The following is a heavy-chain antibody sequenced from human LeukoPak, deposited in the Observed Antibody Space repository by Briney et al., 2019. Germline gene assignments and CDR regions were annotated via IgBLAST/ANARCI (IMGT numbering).Heavy chain of an antibody. CDR2: IYSGGSK. J-gene: IGHJ3*02. Sequence: GGSLRLSCAASGFTVSSNYMSWVRQAPGKGLEWVSVIYSGGSKYYADSVKGRFTISRDNSKNTLYLQMNSLRAEDTAVYYCARDYYDSSGRGAFDIWGQGTMVTVSS. V-gene: IGHV3-53*01. CDR3: ARDYYDSSGRGAFDI. D-gene: IGHD3-22*01. CDR1: GFTVSSNY.